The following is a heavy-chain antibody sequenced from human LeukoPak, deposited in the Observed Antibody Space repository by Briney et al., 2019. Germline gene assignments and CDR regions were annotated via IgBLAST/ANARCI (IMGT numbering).Heavy chain of an antibody. V-gene: IGHV3-23*01. J-gene: IGHJ4*02. CDR1: GFTFSSYA. CDR2: ISGSGGST. D-gene: IGHD2-15*01. CDR3: AKDCSGGSCPVMV. Sequence: AGGSLRLSCAASGFTFSSYAMSWVHQAPGKGLEWVSAISGSGGSTYYADSVKGRFTISRDNSKNTLYLQMNSLRAEDTAVYYCAKDCSGGSCPVMVWGQGTLVTVSS.